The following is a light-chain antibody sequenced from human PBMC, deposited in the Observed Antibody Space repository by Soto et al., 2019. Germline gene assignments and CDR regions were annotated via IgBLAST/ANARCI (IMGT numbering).Light chain of an antibody. CDR1: SSDVGSYNR. CDR2: EVS. V-gene: IGLV2-18*02. Sequence: QSALTQPPSVSGSPGQSVTISCTGTSSDVGSYNRVSWYQQPPGTAPKLIIYEVSNRPSGVPDRFSGSKSGNTASLTISGLQAEDEADYYCSSYTSSITVIFGGGTQLTVL. CDR3: SSYTSSITVI. J-gene: IGLJ2*01.